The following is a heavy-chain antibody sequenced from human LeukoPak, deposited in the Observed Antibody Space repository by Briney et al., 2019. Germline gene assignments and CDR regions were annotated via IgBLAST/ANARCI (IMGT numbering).Heavy chain of an antibody. CDR1: GFTFSSYW. Sequence: GGSLRLSCAASGFTFSSYWMSWVRQAPGKGLEWVANIKQDESEKYYVDSLKGRFTISRDNAKNSLYLQMNNLRAEDTAMYYCARDQRVTGRPDIDYWGQGTLVIVSS. D-gene: IGHD6-6*01. CDR3: ARDQRVTGRPDIDY. V-gene: IGHV3-7*01. CDR2: IKQDESEK. J-gene: IGHJ4*02.